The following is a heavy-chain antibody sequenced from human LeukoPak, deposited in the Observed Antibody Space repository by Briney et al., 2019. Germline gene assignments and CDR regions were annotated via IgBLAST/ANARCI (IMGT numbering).Heavy chain of an antibody. V-gene: IGHV5-51*01. Sequence: GESLKISCKGSGYSFTNYWIAWVRQMPGKGLEWMAIIYPGDSDTKYSPSLQGQVTISADKSISTAYLQWSSLKASDTAIYYCARRNSGKEGLDVWGHGTTVSVSS. CDR1: GYSFTNYW. CDR3: ARRNSGKEGLDV. CDR2: IYPGDSDT. J-gene: IGHJ6*02. D-gene: IGHD1-26*01.